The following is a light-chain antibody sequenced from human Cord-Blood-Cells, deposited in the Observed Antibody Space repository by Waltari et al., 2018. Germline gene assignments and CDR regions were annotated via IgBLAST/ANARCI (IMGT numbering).Light chain of an antibody. CDR1: SSDVGSYNL. Sequence: QSALTQPASVSGSPGQSITISCTGTSSDVGSYNLVSWYQQHPGKAPKLMIYEVSKRPSGVSNRFSGSKSGNTASRTICGLQAEDEADYYCCSYAGSSAVVFGGGTKLTVL. J-gene: IGLJ2*01. CDR2: EVS. V-gene: IGLV2-23*02. CDR3: CSYAGSSAVV.